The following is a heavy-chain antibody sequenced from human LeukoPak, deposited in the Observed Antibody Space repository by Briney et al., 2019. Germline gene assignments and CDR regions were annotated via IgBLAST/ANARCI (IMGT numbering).Heavy chain of an antibody. CDR1: GYSFNDKY. Sequence: ASVKVSCKASGYSFNDKYLHWVRQAPGQGLEWMGSINPNSGGTNYAQKFQGRVTMTTDTSMSTAYMELSRLTSDDTAVYYCSRDSGYCSGGSCWYFDFWGQGTLVTVSA. D-gene: IGHD2-15*01. J-gene: IGHJ4*02. V-gene: IGHV1-2*02. CDR2: INPNSGGT. CDR3: SRDSGYCSGGSCWYFDF.